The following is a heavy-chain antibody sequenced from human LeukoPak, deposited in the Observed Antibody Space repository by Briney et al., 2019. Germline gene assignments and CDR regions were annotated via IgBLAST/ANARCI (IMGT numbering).Heavy chain of an antibody. J-gene: IGHJ5*02. CDR1: GYTFTSYG. Sequence: ASVKVSCKASGYTFTSYGISWVRQAPGQGLEWMGWISAYNGNTSYAQKLQGRVTMTTDTSTSTACMELRSLRSDDTAVYYCARHRDRVVPAAMPWFDPWGQGTLVTVSS. CDR2: ISAYNGNT. D-gene: IGHD2-2*01. CDR3: ARHRDRVVPAAMPWFDP. V-gene: IGHV1-18*01.